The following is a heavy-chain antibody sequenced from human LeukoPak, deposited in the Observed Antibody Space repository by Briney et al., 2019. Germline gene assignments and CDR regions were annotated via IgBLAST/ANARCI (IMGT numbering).Heavy chain of an antibody. J-gene: IGHJ1*01. Sequence: GGSLRLSCAASGFIFSTYGMHWVRQAPGKGLEWVAFIRYDGTTKYYADSVKGRFTISRDNSMDSLYLQLNSLRVEDTAVYYCAGHSSFRGSFQHWGQGTLVTVSS. CDR1: GFIFSTYG. CDR3: AGHSSFRGSFQH. D-gene: IGHD3-10*01. CDR2: IRYDGTTK. V-gene: IGHV3-30*02.